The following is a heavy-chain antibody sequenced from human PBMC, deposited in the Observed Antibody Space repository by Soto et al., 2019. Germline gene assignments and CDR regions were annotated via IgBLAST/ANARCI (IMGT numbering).Heavy chain of an antibody. D-gene: IGHD1-20*01. CDR2: IYYSGST. CDR3: ARDKRITGGMYNWFDPWGQGFDP. Sequence: TLSLTCTVSGGSISSGGYYWSWIRQHPGKGLEWIGYIYYSGSTYYNPSLKSRVTISVDTSKNQFSLKLSSVTAADTAVYYCARDKRITGGMYNWFDPWGQGFDPWGQGTLVTVSS. V-gene: IGHV4-31*03. J-gene: IGHJ5*02. CDR1: GGSISSGGYY.